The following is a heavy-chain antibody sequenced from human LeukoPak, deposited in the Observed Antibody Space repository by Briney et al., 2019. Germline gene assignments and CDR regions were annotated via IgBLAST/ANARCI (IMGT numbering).Heavy chain of an antibody. Sequence: GGSLRLSCAASGFTFSSYAMHWVRQAPGKGLEWVAVISYDGSNKYYADSVKGRFTISRDNPKNTLYLQMNSLRAEDTAVYYCARDASDYGGNQPLDYWGQGTLVTVSS. CDR3: ARDASDYGGNQPLDY. V-gene: IGHV3-30-3*01. D-gene: IGHD4-23*01. CDR2: ISYDGSNK. J-gene: IGHJ4*02. CDR1: GFTFSSYA.